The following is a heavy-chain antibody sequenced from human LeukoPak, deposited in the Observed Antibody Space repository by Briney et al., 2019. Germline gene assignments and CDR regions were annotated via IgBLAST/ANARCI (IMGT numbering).Heavy chain of an antibody. CDR3: ARNILFAFDI. V-gene: IGHV3-53*01. CDR2: IYNDGST. J-gene: IGHJ3*02. D-gene: IGHD2/OR15-2a*01. Sequence: GGSLRLSCAASGLTVSSSYMSWVRQAPGKGREWVSIIYNDGSTYYADSMKGRFTISRDNSKNTLYLQVNSLRAEDTAMYYCARNILFAFDIWGQGTMVTVSS. CDR1: GLTVSSSY.